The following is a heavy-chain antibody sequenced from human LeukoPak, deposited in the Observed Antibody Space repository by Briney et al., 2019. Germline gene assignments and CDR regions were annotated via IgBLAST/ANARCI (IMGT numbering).Heavy chain of an antibody. V-gene: IGHV3-21*01. CDR3: ARDASGSYPLYFDY. Sequence: GGSLRLSCEASGFTVRNNYMTWVRQAPGKGLEWVSSISSSSSHIYYADSVKGRFTISRDNAKNSLYLQMNSLRAEDTAVYYCARDASGSYPLYFDYWGQGTLVTVSS. CDR1: GFTVRNNY. D-gene: IGHD3-10*01. J-gene: IGHJ4*02. CDR2: ISSSSSHI.